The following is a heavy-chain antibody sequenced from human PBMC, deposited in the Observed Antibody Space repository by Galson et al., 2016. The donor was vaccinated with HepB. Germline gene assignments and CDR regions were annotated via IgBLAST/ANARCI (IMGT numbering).Heavy chain of an antibody. CDR1: VFTFSTYW. CDR3: ARDFLFAHDL. D-gene: IGHD3-3*01. J-gene: IGHJ5*02. CDR2: IKQDGSEK. Sequence: LRLSCAASVFTFSTYWMACVGPTPSKGLAWVANIKQDGSEKYYVGSVNGRFTISKDNANNALCLQMSSLRAEDTAVYYCARDFLFAHDLWGRGILVTVSS. V-gene: IGHV3-7*03.